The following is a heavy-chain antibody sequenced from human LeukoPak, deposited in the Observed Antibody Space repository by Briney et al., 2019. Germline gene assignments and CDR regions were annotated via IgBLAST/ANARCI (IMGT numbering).Heavy chain of an antibody. CDR3: ARIGGIAVAGTADC. J-gene: IGHJ4*02. Sequence: SETLSLTCTVSGGSISSSSYYWGWIRQHPGKGLEWIGYIYYSGSTYYNPSLKSRVTISVDTSKNQFSLKLSSVTAADTAVYYCARIGGIAVAGTADCWGQGTLVTVSS. V-gene: IGHV4-31*03. CDR2: IYYSGST. CDR1: GGSISSSSYY. D-gene: IGHD6-19*01.